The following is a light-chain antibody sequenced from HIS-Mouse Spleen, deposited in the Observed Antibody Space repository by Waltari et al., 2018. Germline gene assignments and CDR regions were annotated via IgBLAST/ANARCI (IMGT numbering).Light chain of an antibody. CDR1: QSISSW. J-gene: IGKJ4*01. Sequence: DIQMTQSPSTLSASVGDRVTITCRASQSISSWLAWYQQKPGKAPKLLIYKASSLESGVPSRFSSSGSGTEFTLTISSLQPDDFATYYCQQYNSYSPFGGGTKVEIK. CDR3: QQYNSYSP. CDR2: KAS. V-gene: IGKV1-5*03.